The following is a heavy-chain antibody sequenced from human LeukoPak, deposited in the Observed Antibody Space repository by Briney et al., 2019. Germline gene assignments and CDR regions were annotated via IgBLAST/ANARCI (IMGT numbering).Heavy chain of an antibody. CDR1: GYSITNGYY. CDR3: AVSFGGYDAGFY. Sequence: SETLSLTCDVSGYSITNGYYWGWIRQPPGKGLQWIGSIHHSGATSYNLSLKTRVTTSVDTSKNQFSLRLSSVTAADTAVYFCAVSFGGYDAGFYWGQGTLVTVSS. D-gene: IGHD3-3*01. J-gene: IGHJ4*02. CDR2: IHHSGAT. V-gene: IGHV4-38-2*01.